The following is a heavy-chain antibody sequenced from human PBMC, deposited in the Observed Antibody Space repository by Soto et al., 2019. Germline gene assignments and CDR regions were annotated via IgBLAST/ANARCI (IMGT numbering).Heavy chain of an antibody. J-gene: IGHJ4*02. D-gene: IGHD3-22*01. CDR2: AGPSGSST. V-gene: IGHV3-23*01. CDR1: GFTFGGYA. CDR3: XRTYYYDSTGYYRTFDY. Sequence: GGSLRLSCAASGFTFGGYAMSWVRLAPGKGLEWVSVAGPSGSSTFYADSVRGRFTISRDNVENTLYLQMNSLRVADTALYFCXRTYYYDSTGYYRTFDYWGQGTLVTVSS.